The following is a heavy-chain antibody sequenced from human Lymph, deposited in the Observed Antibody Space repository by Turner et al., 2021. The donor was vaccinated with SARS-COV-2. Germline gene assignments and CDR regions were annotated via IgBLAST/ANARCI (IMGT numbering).Heavy chain of an antibody. D-gene: IGHD1-26*01. V-gene: IGHV3-30*04. J-gene: IGHJ3*02. Sequence: QVQLVESGGGVVQPGRSLRLSCAASGITFSTYAIHWVRQAPGKGLEWVAVRSDGGFNKYYADSVKGQFTISRDNSKNTLYLQMSSLRAEDTAVYYCARGSGSYLSAFDIWGQGTMVTVSS. CDR1: GITFSTYA. CDR2: RSDGGFNK. CDR3: ARGSGSYLSAFDI.